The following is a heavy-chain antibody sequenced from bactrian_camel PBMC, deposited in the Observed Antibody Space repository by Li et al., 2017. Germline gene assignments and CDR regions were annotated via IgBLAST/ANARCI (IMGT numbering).Heavy chain of an antibody. D-gene: IGHD2*01. V-gene: IGHV3S45*01. J-gene: IGHJ4*01. CDR1: GHSPQTEC. CDR3: AVGTFEWRCSFGEQSYRY. CDR2: RNTDGGR. Sequence: HVQLVESGGGSVQVGGSLNLSCTVSGHSPQTECMGWFRQAPGKPREGVAVRNTDGGRYYIDSVKGRFAMPREYANNILYLEMNNLRPEDSATYYCAVGTFEWRCSFGEQSYRYWGQGTQVTVS.